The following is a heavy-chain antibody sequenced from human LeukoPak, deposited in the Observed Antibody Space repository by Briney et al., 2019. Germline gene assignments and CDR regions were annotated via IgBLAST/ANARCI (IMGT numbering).Heavy chain of an antibody. CDR1: GFTVSSNY. CDR2: IYSGGST. V-gene: IGHV3-53*01. J-gene: IGHJ5*02. D-gene: IGHD6-13*01. Sequence: GGSLRLSCAASGFTVSSNYVSWVRQAPGKGLEWVSVIYSGGSTYYADSVKGRFTISRDNSKNTLYLQMNSLRAEDTAVYYCARVGRIAAAGIGWFDPWGQGTLVTVSS. CDR3: ARVGRIAAAGIGWFDP.